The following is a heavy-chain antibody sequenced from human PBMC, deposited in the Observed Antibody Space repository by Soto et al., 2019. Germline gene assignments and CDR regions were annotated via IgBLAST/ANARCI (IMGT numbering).Heavy chain of an antibody. CDR3: ARDKTGYGDYLEVYDY. CDR2: ISSSSSTI. J-gene: IGHJ4*02. Sequence: GGSLRLSCAASGFTFSSYSMNWVRQAPGKGLEWVSYISSSSSTIYYADSAKGRFTISRDNAKNSLYLQMNSLRAEDTAVYYCARDKTGYGDYLEVYDYWGQGTLVTVSS. D-gene: IGHD4-17*01. CDR1: GFTFSSYS. V-gene: IGHV3-48*01.